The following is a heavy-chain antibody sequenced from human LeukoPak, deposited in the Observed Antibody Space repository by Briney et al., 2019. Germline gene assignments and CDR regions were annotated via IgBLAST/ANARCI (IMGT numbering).Heavy chain of an antibody. J-gene: IGHJ5*02. CDR2: IIPILGIA. Sequence: ASVKVSCKASGYTFTSYGISWVRQATGQGLEWMGRIIPILGIANYAQKFQGRVTITADKSTSTAYMELSSLRSEDTAVYYCASVAGIAVAGSRWFDPWGQGTLVTVSS. CDR3: ASVAGIAVAGSRWFDP. V-gene: IGHV1-69*04. D-gene: IGHD6-19*01. CDR1: GYTFTSYG.